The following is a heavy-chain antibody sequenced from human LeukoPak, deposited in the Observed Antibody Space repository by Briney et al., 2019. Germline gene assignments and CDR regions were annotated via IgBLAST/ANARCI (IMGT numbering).Heavy chain of an antibody. CDR3: VRDRGRASVDY. CDR1: GFTFAGYW. V-gene: IGHV3-7*01. CDR2: IKQDASEE. D-gene: IGHD1-26*01. J-gene: IGHJ4*02. Sequence: GGSLRLSCAASGFTFAGYWISWARQAPGKGLEWVANIKQDASEEYYVDSVKGRFTISRDNAKNSLYLQMNSLRAEDTAVYYCVRDRGRASVDYWGQGTLVTVSS.